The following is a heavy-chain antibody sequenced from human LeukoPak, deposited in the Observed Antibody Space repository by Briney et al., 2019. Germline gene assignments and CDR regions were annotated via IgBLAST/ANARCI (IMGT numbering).Heavy chain of an antibody. D-gene: IGHD1-7*01. J-gene: IGHJ3*02. CDR2: IWYDGSNK. Sequence: GGSLRLSCAASGFTFSSYGMHWVRQAPGKGLEWVAVIWYDGSNKYYADSVKGRFTISRDNSKNTLYLQMNSLRAEDTAVYYCARNIFKLELVPEDAFDIWGQGTMVTVSS. CDR1: GFTFSSYG. V-gene: IGHV3-33*01. CDR3: ARNIFKLELVPEDAFDI.